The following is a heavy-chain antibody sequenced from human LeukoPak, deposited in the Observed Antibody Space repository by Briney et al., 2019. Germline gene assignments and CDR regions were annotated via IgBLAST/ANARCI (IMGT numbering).Heavy chain of an antibody. V-gene: IGHV3-74*01. Sequence: GGSLRLSCVASGFTFSRYWMHWVRQAPGKGLVWVSRINSDGSSTSYADSVKGRVTISRDNAKNTLYLRMNSLRAEDTAVYYCARGPVGMTTYAFDIWGQGTMVTVSS. CDR2: INSDGSST. J-gene: IGHJ3*02. D-gene: IGHD4-11*01. CDR1: GFTFSRYW. CDR3: ARGPVGMTTYAFDI.